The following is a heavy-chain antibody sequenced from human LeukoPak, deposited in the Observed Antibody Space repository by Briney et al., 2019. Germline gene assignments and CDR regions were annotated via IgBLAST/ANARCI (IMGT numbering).Heavy chain of an antibody. CDR2: ISAKSDNS. CDR3: ARVEMWVLRGSDH. J-gene: IGHJ4*02. Sequence: PGGSLRLSCAASGFVFSSYAFNWVRQAPGKGLEWVSFISAKSDNSYYADSVEGRFTVSRDNAKNSLFLQLNSLRAEDTAVYYCARVEMWVLRGSDHWDQGVPVTVSS. CDR1: GFVFSSYA. V-gene: IGHV3-21*01. D-gene: IGHD3-10*02.